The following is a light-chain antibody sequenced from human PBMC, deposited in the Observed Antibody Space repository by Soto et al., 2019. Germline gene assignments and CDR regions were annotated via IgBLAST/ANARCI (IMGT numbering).Light chain of an antibody. J-gene: IGKJ1*01. V-gene: IGKV3-15*01. CDR2: DSS. Sequence: EIVLTQSPGTLSLSPGARATLSCRASQSVSSSYLVWYQQKPGQAPRLLISDSSTRATGIPARFSGSGSGTEFTLTISSLQSDDSAIYYCQQFGDWPSFGLGTKVDIK. CDR1: QSVSSSY. CDR3: QQFGDWPS.